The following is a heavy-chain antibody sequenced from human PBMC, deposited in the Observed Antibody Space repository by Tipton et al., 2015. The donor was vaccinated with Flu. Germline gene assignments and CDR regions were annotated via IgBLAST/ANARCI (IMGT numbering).Heavy chain of an antibody. D-gene: IGHD1-26*01. CDR1: GYFISSGYY. J-gene: IGHJ3*02. V-gene: IGHV4-38-2*02. CDR3: ARALNSGGEYTFDI. Sequence: TLSLTCTVSGYFISSGYYWGWIRQSPGTGLQWIATIIQSGNAYYNPSLRSRVTISVDTTKNLFSLNLSSVTATDTAVYYCARALNSGGEYTFDIWGRGTVVTVSS. CDR2: IIQSGNA.